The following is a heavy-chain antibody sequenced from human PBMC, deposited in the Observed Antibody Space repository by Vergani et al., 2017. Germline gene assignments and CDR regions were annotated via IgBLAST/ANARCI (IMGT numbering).Heavy chain of an antibody. V-gene: IGHV4-59*01. CDR1: GGSISSYY. CDR3: AREVGDFWSGYLDY. CDR2: IYYSGST. Sequence: QVQLPESGPGLVKPSETLSLTCTVSGGSISSYYWSWIRQPPGKGLEWIGYIYYSGSTNYNPSLKSRVTISVDTSKNQFSLKLSSVTAADTAVYYCAREVGDFWSGYLDYWGQGTLVTVSS. D-gene: IGHD3-3*01. J-gene: IGHJ4*02.